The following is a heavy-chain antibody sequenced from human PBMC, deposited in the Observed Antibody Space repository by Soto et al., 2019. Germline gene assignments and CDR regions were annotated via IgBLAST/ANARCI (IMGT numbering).Heavy chain of an antibody. CDR1: GFTVSSNY. CDR3: ARTYTRAFDI. Sequence: PGESLKISCAASGFTVSSNYMSWVRQAPGKGLEWVSVIYSGGSTYYADSVKGRFTISRDNSKNTLYLQMNSLRAEDTAVYYCARTYTRAFDIWGQGTMVTVSS. D-gene: IGHD4-4*01. J-gene: IGHJ3*02. V-gene: IGHV3-53*01. CDR2: IYSGGST.